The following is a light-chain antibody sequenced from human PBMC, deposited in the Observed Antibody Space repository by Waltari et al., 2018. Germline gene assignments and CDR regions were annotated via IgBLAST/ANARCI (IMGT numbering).Light chain of an antibody. CDR2: EAS. CDR3: SSYTSSSTLV. V-gene: IGLV2-23*01. J-gene: IGLJ3*02. Sequence: QSALTQPASVSGSPGQSITISSTGTSSAVGGYNLVSWYQQHPGKAPNLMIYEASKRPSGVSNRFSGSKSGNTTSLTISGLQAEDEADYYCSSYTSSSTLVFGGGTKLTVL. CDR1: SSAVGGYNL.